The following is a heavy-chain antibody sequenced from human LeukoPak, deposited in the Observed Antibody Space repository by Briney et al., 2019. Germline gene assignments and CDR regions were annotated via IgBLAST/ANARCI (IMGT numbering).Heavy chain of an antibody. J-gene: IGHJ4*02. CDR2: IKDDGSDK. D-gene: IGHD3-16*01. Sequence: GGSLRLSCAASGFTFSSAWMTWVRQAPGKGLEWVATIKDDGSDKYYVDSVKGRFTISRDNARKSLWLQMNSLRVEDTAMYYCADLGSRDWGQGTLVTVSS. V-gene: IGHV3-7*01. CDR3: ADLGSRD. CDR1: GFTFSSAW.